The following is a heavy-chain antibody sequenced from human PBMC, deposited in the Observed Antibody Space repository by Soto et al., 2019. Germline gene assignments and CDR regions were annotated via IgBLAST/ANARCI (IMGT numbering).Heavy chain of an antibody. Sequence: GDSLKISCAASGFIFSNYAMTWVRQGPGRGLEWVSTTSFSGGRTYYADSVKGRFTISRDNSNNTLFLQMSSLRAEDTAIYYCAKDSRAFCGGDCSKDYWGQGTLVTVSS. CDR3: AKDSRAFCGGDCSKDY. CDR2: TSFSGGRT. V-gene: IGHV3-23*01. D-gene: IGHD2-21*02. J-gene: IGHJ4*02. CDR1: GFIFSNYA.